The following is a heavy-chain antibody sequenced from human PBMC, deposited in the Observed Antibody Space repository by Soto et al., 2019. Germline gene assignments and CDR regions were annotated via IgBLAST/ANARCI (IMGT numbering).Heavy chain of an antibody. V-gene: IGHV3-33*01. J-gene: IGHJ6*02. CDR2: IWYDGSNK. D-gene: IGHD3-22*01. CDR3: ARPYYYDSSGYVMDV. CDR1: GFTFSSYG. Sequence: HPGGSLRLSCAASGFTFSSYGMHWVRQAPGKGLEWVAVIWYDGSNKYYADSVKGRFTISRDNSKNTLYPQMNSLRAEDTAVYYCARPYYYDSSGYVMDVWGQGTTVTVSS.